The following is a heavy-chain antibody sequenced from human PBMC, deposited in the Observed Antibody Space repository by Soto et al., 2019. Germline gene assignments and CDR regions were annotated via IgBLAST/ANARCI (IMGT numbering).Heavy chain of an antibody. V-gene: IGHV4-31*03. J-gene: IGHJ3*02. CDR3: ARVGGHDFWSGLGKKTDAFDI. CDR1: GGSISSGGYY. Sequence: QVQLQESGPGLVKPSQTLSLTCTVSGGSISSGGYYWSWIRQHPGKGLEWIGYIYYSGSTYYNPSLESRVTISVDTSKNQFSLKLSSVTAADTAVYYCARVGGHDFWSGLGKKTDAFDIWGQGTMVTVSS. CDR2: IYYSGST. D-gene: IGHD3-3*01.